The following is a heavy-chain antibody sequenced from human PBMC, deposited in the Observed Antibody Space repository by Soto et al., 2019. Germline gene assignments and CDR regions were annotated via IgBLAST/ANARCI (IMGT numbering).Heavy chain of an antibody. J-gene: IGHJ4*02. D-gene: IGHD2-15*01. Sequence: GASVKVSCKASGYTFTSYGISWVRQAPGQGLEWMGWISAYNGNTNYAQKLQGRVTMTTDTSTSTAYMELRSLRSDDTAVYYCARDWVDLCSGGSCYSGYWGQGTLVTVSS. CDR3: ARDWVDLCSGGSCYSGY. CDR1: GYTFTSYG. V-gene: IGHV1-18*01. CDR2: ISAYNGNT.